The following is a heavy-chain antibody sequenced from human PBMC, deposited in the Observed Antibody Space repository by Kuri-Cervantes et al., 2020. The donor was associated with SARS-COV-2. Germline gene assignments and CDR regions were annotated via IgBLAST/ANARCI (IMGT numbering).Heavy chain of an antibody. CDR2: ISYDGSNK. J-gene: IGHJ4*02. Sequence: GGSLRLSCAASGFTFSSYAMHWVRQAPGKGLEWVAVISYDGSNKYYADSVKGRFTISRDNSKNTLYLQMNSLRAEDTAVYYCARDIGMATNRGLDYWGQGTLVT. D-gene: IGHD5-24*01. V-gene: IGHV3-30-3*01. CDR3: ARDIGMATNRGLDY. CDR1: GFTFSSYA.